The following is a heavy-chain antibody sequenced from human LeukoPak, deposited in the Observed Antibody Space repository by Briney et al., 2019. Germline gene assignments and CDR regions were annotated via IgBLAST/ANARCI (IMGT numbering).Heavy chain of an antibody. CDR3: ATAPLGWYDPFDY. D-gene: IGHD6-19*01. J-gene: IGHJ4*02. CDR1: GYTFTSYY. Sequence: GASVKVSCKASGYTFTSYYMHWVRQAPGKGLEWMGGFDPEDGETIYAQKFQGRVTMTEDTSTDTAYMELSSLRSEDTAVYYCATAPLGWYDPFDYWGQGTLVTVSS. CDR2: FDPEDGET. V-gene: IGHV1-24*01.